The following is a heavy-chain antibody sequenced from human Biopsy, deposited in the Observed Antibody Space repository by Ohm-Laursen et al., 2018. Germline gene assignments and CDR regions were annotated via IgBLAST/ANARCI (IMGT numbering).Heavy chain of an antibody. CDR3: ARQGDSGRSFDY. Sequence: SDTLSLTCSVSGGSISRSSYNWGWIRLPPGNGLEWIGSMYFSGNTYYNPSLKSRVNITVDTSKNKFSLNLSSVTAADTAAYYCARQGDSGRSFDYWGQGTLVTVSS. V-gene: IGHV4-39*01. J-gene: IGHJ4*02. CDR1: GGSISRSSYN. CDR2: MYFSGNT. D-gene: IGHD3-10*01.